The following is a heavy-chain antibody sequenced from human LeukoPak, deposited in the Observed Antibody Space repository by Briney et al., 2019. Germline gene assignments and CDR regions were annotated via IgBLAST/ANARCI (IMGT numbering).Heavy chain of an antibody. V-gene: IGHV3-11*04. CDR3: ARWPRGFIWFGELSHD. Sequence: GGSQRLSCAASGFTFSDYYMSWIRQAPGKGLEWVSYISSSGSTIYYADSVKGRFTISRDNAKNSLYLQMNSLRAEDTAVYYCARWPRGFIWFGELSHDWGQGTLVTVSS. CDR1: GFTFSDYY. CDR2: ISSSGSTI. J-gene: IGHJ4*02. D-gene: IGHD3-10*01.